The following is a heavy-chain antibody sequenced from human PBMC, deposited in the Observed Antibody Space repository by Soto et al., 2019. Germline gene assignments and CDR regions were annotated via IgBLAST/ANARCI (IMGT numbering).Heavy chain of an antibody. CDR1: GYTFTSYA. J-gene: IGHJ4*02. D-gene: IGHD6-19*01. Sequence: QVQLVQSGAEVKKPGASVKVSCKASGYTFTSYAISWVRQAPGQGLEWMGWINVYNGNTKYAQKLQGRVTMTTDTSTSTPYMELRSLRSDDTAVYYCARDLGAGLVDYWGQGTLVTVSS. V-gene: IGHV1-18*01. CDR3: ARDLGAGLVDY. CDR2: INVYNGNT.